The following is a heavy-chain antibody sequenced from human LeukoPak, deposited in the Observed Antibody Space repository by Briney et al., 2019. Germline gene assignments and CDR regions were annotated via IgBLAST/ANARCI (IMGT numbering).Heavy chain of an antibody. D-gene: IGHD6-13*01. Sequence: GGSLRLSCAASGFTFDDYAMHWVRQAPGKGLEWVSLISGDGGSTYYADSVKGRFTISRDNSKNSLYLQMNSLRTEDTALYYCAKDSSVSSSSSWYVGAPPDYWGQGTLVTVSS. CDR2: ISGDGGST. CDR3: AKDSSVSSSSSWYVGAPPDY. V-gene: IGHV3-43*02. J-gene: IGHJ4*02. CDR1: GFTFDDYA.